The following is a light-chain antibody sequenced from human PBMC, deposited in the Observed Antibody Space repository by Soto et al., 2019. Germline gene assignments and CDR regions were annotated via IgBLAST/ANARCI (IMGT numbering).Light chain of an antibody. V-gene: IGLV4-69*02. CDR3: QAWGTGIAV. CDR2: GTNDGSH. J-gene: IGLJ7*01. Sequence: QLVLTQSPSASASLGASVKLTCTLSSAHSGNAIAWHQQQPEKGPRYLMRGTNDGSHSKGDGIPDRFSGSSSGAERYLSISTLRSEDKAEYYCQAWGTGIAVFGGGTQLTVL. CDR1: SAHSGNA.